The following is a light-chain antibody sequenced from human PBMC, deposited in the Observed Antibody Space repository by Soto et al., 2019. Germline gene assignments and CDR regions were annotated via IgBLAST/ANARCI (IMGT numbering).Light chain of an antibody. CDR3: QQYNSYSPWT. Sequence: DIQMTQSPSTRSASVGDRFTITCRAIQSISSWLAWYQQKPGKAPKLLIYDASSLESGVPSRFSGSGSGAEFTLTISSLQPDDFATYYCQQYNSYSPWTFGQGTKVDIK. CDR1: QSISSW. V-gene: IGKV1-5*01. CDR2: DAS. J-gene: IGKJ1*01.